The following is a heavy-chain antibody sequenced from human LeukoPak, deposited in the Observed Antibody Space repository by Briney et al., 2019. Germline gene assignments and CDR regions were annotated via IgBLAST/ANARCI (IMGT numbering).Heavy chain of an antibody. D-gene: IGHD6-13*01. CDR1: GFTFSSYA. V-gene: IGHV3-13*01. Sequence: GSLRLSCAASGFTFSSYAMNWVRQAAGKGLEWVSGIGTAGDTYYPGSVKGRFTISRENAKNSLYLHMNSLSAGDTAVYYCASSPAYSSSWYAIDNWGQGTLVTVSS. J-gene: IGHJ4*02. CDR2: IGTAGDT. CDR3: ASSPAYSSSWYAIDN.